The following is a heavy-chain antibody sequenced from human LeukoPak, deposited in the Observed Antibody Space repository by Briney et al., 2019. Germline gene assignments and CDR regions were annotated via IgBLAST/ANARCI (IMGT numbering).Heavy chain of an antibody. CDR1: GASISTYY. D-gene: IGHD4-11*01. CDR2: SYTSGST. J-gene: IGHJ4*02. Sequence: SETLSLTCTVSGASISTYYWSWIRQPAGKGLEWIGRSYTSGSTNYNPSLKSRVTMSVDTSKNQFSLKLRSVTAADTAVYYCARECSNSEPYYFDYWGQGTLVTVSS. V-gene: IGHV4-4*07. CDR3: ARECSNSEPYYFDY.